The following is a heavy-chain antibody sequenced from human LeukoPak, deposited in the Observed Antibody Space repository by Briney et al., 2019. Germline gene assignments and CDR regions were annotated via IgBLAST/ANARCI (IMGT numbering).Heavy chain of an antibody. D-gene: IGHD6-13*01. Sequence: GGSLSLSCAASGFTFSSYWMHWVRQAPGKGLVWVSRINTDGSSTSYADSVKGRFTISRDNAKNTLYLQMNSLRAEDTAVYYCAKDLYSSSWYYFDYWGQGTLVTVSS. CDR1: GFTFSSYW. V-gene: IGHV3-74*01. CDR2: INTDGSST. J-gene: IGHJ4*02. CDR3: AKDLYSSSWYYFDY.